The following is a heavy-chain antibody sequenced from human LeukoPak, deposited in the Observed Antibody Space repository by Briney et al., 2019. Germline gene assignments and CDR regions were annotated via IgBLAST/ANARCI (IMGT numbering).Heavy chain of an antibody. CDR1: GFTFSAYW. D-gene: IGHD3-22*01. J-gene: IGHJ3*02. CDR3: TRYIADSSGSPSPGAFNI. V-gene: IGHV3-7*02. CDR2: IKQDGSEK. Sequence: GGSLRLSCAASGFTFSAYWMSWVRQAPGKGLNWVANIKQDGSEKYYVDSVKGRFTISRDNAKNSLYLQMNSLRVEDTAVYYCTRYIADSSGSPSPGAFNIWGQGTMVTVSS.